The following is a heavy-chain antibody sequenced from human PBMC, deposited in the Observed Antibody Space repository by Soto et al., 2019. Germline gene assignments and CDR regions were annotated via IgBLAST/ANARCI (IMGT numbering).Heavy chain of an antibody. V-gene: IGHV3-30-3*01. J-gene: IGHJ4*02. Sequence: GGSLRLSCAASGFTFSSYAMHWVRQAPGKGLEWVAVISYDGSNKYYADSVKGRFTISRDNSKNTLYLQMNSLRAEDTAVYYCASSLGIAAHFPFDYWGQGTLVTVSS. D-gene: IGHD6-13*01. CDR3: ASSLGIAAHFPFDY. CDR2: ISYDGSNK. CDR1: GFTFSSYA.